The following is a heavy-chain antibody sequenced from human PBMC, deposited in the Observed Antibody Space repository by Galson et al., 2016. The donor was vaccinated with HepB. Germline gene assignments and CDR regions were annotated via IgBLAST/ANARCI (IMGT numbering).Heavy chain of an antibody. J-gene: IGHJ4*02. Sequence: SLRLSCAASGFSFSSYAMSWVRQAPGEGLEWVSAISGNRPEYADSVKGRFTISRDNSKNTVYLQMNSLRAEDRAVYYCAGGILTGYPYYFDYWGQGTLVTVSS. CDR3: AGGILTGYPYYFDY. CDR1: GFSFSSYA. CDR2: ISGNRP. D-gene: IGHD3-9*01. V-gene: IGHV3-23*01.